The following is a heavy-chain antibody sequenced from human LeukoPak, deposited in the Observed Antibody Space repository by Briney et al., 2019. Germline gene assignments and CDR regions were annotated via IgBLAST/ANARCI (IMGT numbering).Heavy chain of an antibody. Sequence: ASVKVSCKASGYTFTSYYMHWVRQATGQGLEWMGWMNPNSGNTGYAQKFQGRVTMTRNTSISTAYMELSSLRSEDTAVYYCARGLGNDGIFHYLGQGTMATVSS. CDR1: GYTFTSYY. D-gene: IGHD1-1*01. CDR2: MNPNSGNT. CDR3: ARGLGNDGIFHY. J-gene: IGHJ4*02. V-gene: IGHV1-8*02.